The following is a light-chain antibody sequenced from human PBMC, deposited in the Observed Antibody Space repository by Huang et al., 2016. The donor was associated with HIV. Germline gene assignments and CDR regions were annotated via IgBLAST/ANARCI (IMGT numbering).Light chain of an antibody. CDR1: ESVSRN. CDR3: QQYDRWPLT. CDR2: GAS. J-gene: IGKJ4*01. Sequence: EVVMTQSPATLSVSPGERGTLSCRASESVSRNLAWYQQKPGQAPRRIIYGASTRATDIPANVNGSGSGTDFTLTITSRQSEDFAVYYCQQYDRWPLTFGGGTKVEI. V-gene: IGKV3-15*01.